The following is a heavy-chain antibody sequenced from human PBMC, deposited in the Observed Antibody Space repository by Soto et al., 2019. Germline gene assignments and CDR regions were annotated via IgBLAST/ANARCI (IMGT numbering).Heavy chain of an antibody. CDR2: FDPEDGET. CDR3: ATDLDYYDSSGPRAFDI. CDR1: GDTLAGLS. D-gene: IGHD3-22*01. V-gene: IGHV1-24*01. J-gene: IGHJ3*02. Sequence: SVKVCCKVSGDTLAGLSMRWVRQATGKGLEWMGGFDPEDGETIYAQKFQGRVTMTGDTSTDTAYMELSSLRSEDTAVYYCATDLDYYDSSGPRAFDIWAQGTMLTVSS.